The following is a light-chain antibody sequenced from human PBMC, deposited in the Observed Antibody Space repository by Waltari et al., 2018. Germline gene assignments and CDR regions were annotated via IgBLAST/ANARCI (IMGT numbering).Light chain of an antibody. V-gene: IGLV1-40*01. CDR1: SSNLGAGYD. Sequence: QSVLTQPPSISGAPGQKVTIPCTGGSSNLGAGYDVHWYQQFPGAAPKLLIFRNTNRASGVPGRFSASKSGTSASLAIVGLQSEDEGVYYCQSFDSSLSASVFGGGTKLTVL. J-gene: IGLJ3*02. CDR3: QSFDSSLSASV. CDR2: RNT.